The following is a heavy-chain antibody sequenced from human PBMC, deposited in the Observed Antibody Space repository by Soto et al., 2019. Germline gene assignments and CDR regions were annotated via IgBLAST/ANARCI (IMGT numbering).Heavy chain of an antibody. D-gene: IGHD6-19*01. CDR3: AKGRYRIGWYDPYFDY. CDR2: TSGGAGST. J-gene: IGHJ4*02. CDR1: GFTFNSSA. Sequence: EVQLLEAGGGLVQPGGSLRLSCAASGFTFNSSAMSWVRQAPGKGLEWVSTTSGGAGSTYYADSVKGRFTISRDNSKNTLYLQMHSLSADDTAVYSCAKGRYRIGWYDPYFDYWGQGTLVTVSS. V-gene: IGHV3-23*01.